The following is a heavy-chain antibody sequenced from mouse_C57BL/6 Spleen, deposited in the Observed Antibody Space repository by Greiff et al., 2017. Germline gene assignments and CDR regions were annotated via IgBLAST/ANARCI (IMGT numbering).Heavy chain of an antibody. CDR3: SRRGYGSSHYAMDY. V-gene: IGHV14-2*01. CDR1: GFNIKDYY. CDR2: IDPEDGET. Sequence: VQLQQSGAELVKPGASVKLSCTASGFNIKDYYMHWVKQRTEQGLEWIGRIDPEDGETKYAPNFPGKATITADTSSNTAYLQLRRLTSEDTAVYYRSRRGYGSSHYAMDYWGQGTSVTVSS. D-gene: IGHD1-1*01. J-gene: IGHJ4*01.